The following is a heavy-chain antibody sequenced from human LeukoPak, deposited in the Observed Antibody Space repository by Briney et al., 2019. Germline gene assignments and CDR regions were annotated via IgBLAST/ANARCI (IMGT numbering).Heavy chain of an antibody. D-gene: IGHD3-9*01. CDR3: ARGSPKDRYDILTGYYPFDY. Sequence: PSETLSLTCAVSGGSISSNSYYWGWIRQPPGKGLEWIGSIYYSGSTYYNPSLKSRVTISVDTSKNQFSLKLSSVTAADTAVYYCARGSPKDRYDILTGYYPFDYWGQGTLVTVSS. CDR2: IYYSGST. J-gene: IGHJ4*02. V-gene: IGHV4-39*07. CDR1: GGSISSNSYY.